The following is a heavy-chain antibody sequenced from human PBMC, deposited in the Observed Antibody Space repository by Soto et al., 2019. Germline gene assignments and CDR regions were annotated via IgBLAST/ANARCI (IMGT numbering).Heavy chain of an antibody. J-gene: IGHJ4*02. CDR3: AKAAYSSSRPHFDY. CDR2: ISYDGSNK. V-gene: IGHV3-30*18. D-gene: IGHD6-13*01. CDR1: GFTFSSYG. Sequence: PGGSLRLSCAASGFTFSSYGMHWVRQAPGKGLEWVAVISYDGSNKYYADSVKGRFTISRDNSKNTLYLQMNSLRAEDTAVYYYAKAAYSSSRPHFDYQGQGTLCTVSS.